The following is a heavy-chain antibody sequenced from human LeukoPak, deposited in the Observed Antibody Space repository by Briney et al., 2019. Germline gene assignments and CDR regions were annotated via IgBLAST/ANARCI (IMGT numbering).Heavy chain of an antibody. CDR3: ARVGAGADFDY. J-gene: IGHJ4*02. Sequence: ASVKVSCKASGYTFTSYYMHWVRQAPGQGLEWMGIINPSGGSTSYAQKFQGRVTMTRDTSTSTVYMELSSLRSEDTAVCYCARVGAGADFDYWGQGTLVTVSS. D-gene: IGHD1-26*01. CDR1: GYTFTSYY. CDR2: INPSGGST. V-gene: IGHV1-46*01.